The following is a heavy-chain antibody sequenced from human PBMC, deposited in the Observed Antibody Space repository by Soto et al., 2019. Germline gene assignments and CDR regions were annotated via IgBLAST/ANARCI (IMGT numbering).Heavy chain of an antibody. CDR1: GFTFTTSS. Sequence: EVQVLESGGDLVQPGGSLRLTCAVSGFTFTTSSIKWVRQAPGKGLEWVSSISGNGYTTYYADSVTGRFTISTDNSKRTVFLQMNSLRVEDTALYYCAKGVEHSTADAFETWGQGTMVTVSS. CDR3: AKGVEHSTADAFET. CDR2: ISGNGYTT. V-gene: IGHV3-23*01. J-gene: IGHJ3*02. D-gene: IGHD5-18*01.